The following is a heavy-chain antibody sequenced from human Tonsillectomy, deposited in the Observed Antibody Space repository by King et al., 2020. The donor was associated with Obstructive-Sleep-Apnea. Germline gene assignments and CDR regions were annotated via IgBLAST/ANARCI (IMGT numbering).Heavy chain of an antibody. CDR3: ARPEAYYYDSSGFYSFDF. J-gene: IGHJ4*02. Sequence: QLVQSGAEVKKPGASVKVSCKAAGYTFTNYSIHWVRQAPGQRLEWMGWINAGNGKTKSSNKFQGRVTITRDTSASTAYRALSSLRSEDTAVYYCARPEAYYYDSSGFYSFDFWGQGSLVTVAS. CDR1: GYTFTNYS. D-gene: IGHD3-22*01. V-gene: IGHV1-3*01. CDR2: INAGNGKT.